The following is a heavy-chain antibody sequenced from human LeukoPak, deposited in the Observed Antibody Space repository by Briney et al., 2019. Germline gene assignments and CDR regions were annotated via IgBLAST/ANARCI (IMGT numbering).Heavy chain of an antibody. D-gene: IGHD2-15*01. CDR3: ARGRAGYCSGGSCPYYFDH. Sequence: ASVKVSCKASGYTFTGYYMHWVRQAPGQGLEWMGWINPNSGGTNYAQKFQGRVTMTRGQSISTAYMELSRLRDDDRAVYYCARGRAGYCSGGSCPYYFDHWGQGTLVTVSS. CDR1: GYTFTGYY. CDR2: INPNSGGT. J-gene: IGHJ4*02. V-gene: IGHV1-2*02.